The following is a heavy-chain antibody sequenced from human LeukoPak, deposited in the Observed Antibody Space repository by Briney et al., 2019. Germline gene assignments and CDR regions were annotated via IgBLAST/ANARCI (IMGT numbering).Heavy chain of an antibody. V-gene: IGHV1-46*01. Sequence: ASVKVSCKASGYTFTSYYMLWVRQAPGQGLEWMGIINPSGGSTSYAQKFQGRVTMTRDTSTSTVYMELSSLRSEDAAVYYCARVGSGGSWDYWGQGTLVTVSS. J-gene: IGHJ4*02. CDR2: INPSGGST. CDR3: ARVGSGGSWDY. CDR1: GYTFTSYY. D-gene: IGHD2-15*01.